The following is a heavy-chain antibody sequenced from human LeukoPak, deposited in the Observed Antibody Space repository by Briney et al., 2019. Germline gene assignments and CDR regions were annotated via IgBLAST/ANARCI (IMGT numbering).Heavy chain of an antibody. J-gene: IGHJ4*02. CDR2: MHHSGST. D-gene: IGHD2-15*01. CDR3: ARRARATGGGDYFDF. CDR1: GGSIRSYY. V-gene: IGHV4-59*08. Sequence: SETLSLTCTVSGGSIRSYYWSWIRQPPGKGLEWIGYMHHSGSTKHNPYLKSRVTISLDTSRNQFSLKLSSVTAADTAVYFCARRARATGGGDYFDFWGQGTLVTVSS.